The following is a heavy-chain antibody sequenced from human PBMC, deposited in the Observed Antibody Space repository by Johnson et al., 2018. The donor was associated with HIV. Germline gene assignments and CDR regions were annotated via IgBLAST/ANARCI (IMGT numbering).Heavy chain of an antibody. CDR2: ISCSGCSI. J-gene: IGHJ3*02. Sequence: QVQLVESGGALVKPGGSLRLSCAASGFTFSVYYMSRIRQAPGKGLEWVSYISCSGCSIYADSVKGRFTISRDNAKNSLYLQMNSLRAEDTALYYCTALWAAAGDAFDIWGQGTMVTVSS. D-gene: IGHD6-13*01. CDR1: GFTFSVYY. V-gene: IGHV3-11*01. CDR3: TALWAAAGDAFDI.